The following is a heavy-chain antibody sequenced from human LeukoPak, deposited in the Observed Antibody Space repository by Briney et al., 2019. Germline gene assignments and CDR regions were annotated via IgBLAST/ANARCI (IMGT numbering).Heavy chain of an antibody. CDR2: INPNSGGT. V-gene: IGHV1-2*02. CDR3: ARGIAAHNWFDP. CDR1: GYTFTGYY. D-gene: IGHD6-6*01. J-gene: IGHJ5*02. Sequence: ASVKVSCKASGYTFTGYYMHWVRQAPGQGLEWMGWINPNSGGTNYAQKFQGRVTKTSDTSISTAYMELSRLRSDDTAVYYCARGIAAHNWFDPWGQGTLVTVSS.